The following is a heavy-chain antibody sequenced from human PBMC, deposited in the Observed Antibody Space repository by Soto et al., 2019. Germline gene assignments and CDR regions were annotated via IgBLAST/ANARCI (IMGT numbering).Heavy chain of an antibody. CDR3: ARDLYSYYDSSGYGISGY. V-gene: IGHV1-18*01. CDR2: ISAYNGNT. CDR1: GYTFTSYG. Sequence: ASVRVSCKASGYTFTSYGISWVRQAPGQGLEWMGWISAYNGNTSYAQKLQGRVTMTTDTSTSTAYMELRSLRSDDTAVYYCARDLYSYYDSSGYGISGYWGQGTLVTVSS. J-gene: IGHJ4*02. D-gene: IGHD3-22*01.